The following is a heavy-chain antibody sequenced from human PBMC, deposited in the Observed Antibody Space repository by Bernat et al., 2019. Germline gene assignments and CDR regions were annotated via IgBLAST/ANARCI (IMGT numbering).Heavy chain of an antibody. Sequence: QVQLVQSGAEVKKPGASVKVSCQASGYPFTNYDINWLRQATGQRLEWMGWMNPNSGNTGYAQKFQGRVTMSRNTSISTAYMELSSLRSEDTAVYYCARAHCSTTSCYPKDAFDIWGQGTMVTVSS. V-gene: IGHV1-8*01. CDR3: ARAHCSTTSCYPKDAFDI. CDR2: MNPNSGNT. D-gene: IGHD2-2*01. J-gene: IGHJ3*02. CDR1: GYPFTNYD.